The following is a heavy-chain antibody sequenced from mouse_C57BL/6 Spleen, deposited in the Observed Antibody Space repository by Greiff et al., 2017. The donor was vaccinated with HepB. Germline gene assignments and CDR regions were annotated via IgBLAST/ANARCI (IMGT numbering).Heavy chain of an antibody. CDR2: IYPSDSET. CDR1: GYTFTSYW. V-gene: IGHV1-61*01. J-gene: IGHJ2*01. CDR3: ARAAGYDGRDY. D-gene: IGHD2-2*01. Sequence: QVQLQQPGAELVRPGSSVKLSCKASGYTFTSYWMDWVKQRPGQGLEWIGNIYPSDSETHYNQKFKDKATLTVDKSSSTAYMQLSSLTSEDSAVYYCARAAGYDGRDYWGQGTTLTVSS.